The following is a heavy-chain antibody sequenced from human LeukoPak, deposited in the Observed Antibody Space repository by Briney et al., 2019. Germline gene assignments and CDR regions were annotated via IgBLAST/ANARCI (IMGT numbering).Heavy chain of an antibody. CDR2: INHSGST. Sequence: SETLSLTCAVYGGSFSGYYWSWIRQPPGRGLEWIGEINHSGSTNYNPSLKSRVTISVDTSKNQFSLKLSSVTAADTAVYYCARGRGKKVGATWFDYWGQGTLVTVSS. CDR1: GGSFSGYY. CDR3: ARGRGKKVGATWFDY. V-gene: IGHV4-34*01. D-gene: IGHD1-26*01. J-gene: IGHJ4*02.